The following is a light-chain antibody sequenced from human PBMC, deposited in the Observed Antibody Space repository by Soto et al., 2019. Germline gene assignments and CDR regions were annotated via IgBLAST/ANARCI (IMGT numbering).Light chain of an antibody. J-gene: IGKJ3*01. CDR3: QKYSSAPFT. V-gene: IGKV1-27*01. CDR2: AAS. CDR1: QGITNY. Sequence: DIPMTQSPSSLSASVGDRVTITCRASQGITNYLAWYQQKPGTAPKLLIYAASTLHSGVPSRFSGSGFGTDFTLNISSLQPEDAATYYCQKYSSAPFTFGPGTKVEIK.